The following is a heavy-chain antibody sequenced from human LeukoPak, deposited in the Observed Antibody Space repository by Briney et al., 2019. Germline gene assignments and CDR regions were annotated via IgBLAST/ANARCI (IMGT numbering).Heavy chain of an antibody. V-gene: IGHV3-15*01. Sequence: MAGGSLTLSCSASGLSLSNPWMSWVRQTPGKGLEWIGRIKSKSDCDSVDNAAPVNGRIAISRDDWKNTLFLEKTTLKTEDTGVYFYTTAASYYNFNSFDYWGQGTVVTVSS. D-gene: IGHD1-1*01. CDR2: IKSKSDCDSV. CDR3: TTAASYYNFNSFDY. CDR1: GLSLSNPW. J-gene: IGHJ4*02.